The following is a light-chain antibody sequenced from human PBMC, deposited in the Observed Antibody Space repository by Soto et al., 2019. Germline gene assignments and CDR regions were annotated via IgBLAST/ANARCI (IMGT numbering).Light chain of an antibody. J-gene: IGKJ1*01. CDR2: LGS. V-gene: IGKV2-28*01. CDR3: MQALQSPWT. CDR1: QSLLHSNVYNY. Sequence: DIVMTQSPLSLPVTPGEPASISCRSSQSLLHSNVYNYLYLYLQKPGPYPQLLIYLGSNRASGVPDRFSGSGSGTDFTLKISRVEAEDVGVYYCMQALQSPWTFGQGTKVQIK.